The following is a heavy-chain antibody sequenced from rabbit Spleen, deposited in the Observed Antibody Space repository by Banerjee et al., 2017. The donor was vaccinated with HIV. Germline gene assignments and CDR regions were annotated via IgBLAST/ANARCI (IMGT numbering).Heavy chain of an antibody. CDR2: IAGSSSGFT. J-gene: IGHJ4*01. CDR3: ARDLVAVIGWNFNL. V-gene: IGHV1S40*01. Sequence: LTCTASGFSFSSSDYMCWVRQAPGKGLEWISCIAGSSSGFTYSATWAKGRFTCSKTSSTTVTLQMTSLTVADTATYFCARDLVAVIGWNFNLWGPGTLVTVS. CDR1: GFSFSSSDY. D-gene: IGHD1-1*01.